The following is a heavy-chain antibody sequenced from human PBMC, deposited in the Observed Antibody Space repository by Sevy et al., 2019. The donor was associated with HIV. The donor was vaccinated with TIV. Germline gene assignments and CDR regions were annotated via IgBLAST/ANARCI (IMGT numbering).Heavy chain of an antibody. D-gene: IGHD2-21*02. J-gene: IGHJ4*02. CDR2: IKQDGSEK. CDR1: GFTFSSNW. Sequence: GGSLRLSCEGSGFTFSSNWMSWVRQAPGNGLEWVANIKQDGSEKYYVDSEKGRFTISRDNAKNSLYLQMNSLRAEDTAFYYCARDTAFVDSWGQGTLVTVSS. CDR3: ARDTAFVDS. V-gene: IGHV3-7*03.